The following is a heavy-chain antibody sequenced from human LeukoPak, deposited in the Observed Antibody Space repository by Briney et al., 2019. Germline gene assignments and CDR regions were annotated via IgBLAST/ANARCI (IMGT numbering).Heavy chain of an antibody. V-gene: IGHV3-21*01. D-gene: IGHD4-17*01. J-gene: IGHJ4*02. CDR3: ARDGRIMTTVTTRFDY. CDR1: GFTFSSYS. Sequence: GGSLRLSCAASGFTFSSYSMNWVRQAPGKGLEWVSSIGSSSSSYIYYADSVKGRFTISRDNAKNSLYLQMNSLRAEDTAVYYCARDGRIMTTVTTRFDYWGQGTLVTVSS. CDR2: IGSSSSSYI.